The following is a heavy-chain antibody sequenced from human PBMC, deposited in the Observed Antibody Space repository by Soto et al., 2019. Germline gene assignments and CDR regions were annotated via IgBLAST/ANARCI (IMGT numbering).Heavy chain of an antibody. CDR2: IYSSGVT. Sequence: SETLSLTCTVSGGSISTGGYYWSWIRQHPGKGLEWIGYIYSSGVTYYDPSLNSRVTMSVDMSRNQFSLRLSSVTAADTALYYCATKPNGLYYFDSWGQGALVTVSS. J-gene: IGHJ4*02. V-gene: IGHV4-31*03. CDR3: ATKPNGLYYFDS. D-gene: IGHD2-8*01. CDR1: GGSISTGGYY.